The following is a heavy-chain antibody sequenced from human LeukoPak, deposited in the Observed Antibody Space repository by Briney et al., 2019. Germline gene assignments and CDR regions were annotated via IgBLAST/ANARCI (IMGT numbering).Heavy chain of an antibody. CDR1: GGTFSSYA. J-gene: IGHJ3*02. CDR3: ARDLRVYDAFDI. CDR2: IIPIFGTA. Sequence: ASVKVSCKASGGTFSSYAISWVRQAPGQGLEWMGGIIPIFGTANYAQKFQGRVTITTDESTSTAYMELSSLRSEDTAVYYCARDLRVYDAFDIWGQGTMVTVSS. V-gene: IGHV1-69*05.